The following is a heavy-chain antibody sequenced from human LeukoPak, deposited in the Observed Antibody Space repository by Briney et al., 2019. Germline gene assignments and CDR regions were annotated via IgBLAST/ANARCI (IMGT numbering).Heavy chain of an antibody. J-gene: IGHJ5*02. V-gene: IGHV1-8*03. D-gene: IGHD4-11*01. Sequence: ASVKVSCKASGYTFTSYDINWVRQATGQGLEWMGWMNPNSGDTGYAQKFQGRVTITRNTSISTAYMELSSLRSEDTAVYYCARAPVHDYSIDWFDPWGQGTLVTVSS. CDR3: ARAPVHDYSIDWFDP. CDR1: GYTFTSYD. CDR2: MNPNSGDT.